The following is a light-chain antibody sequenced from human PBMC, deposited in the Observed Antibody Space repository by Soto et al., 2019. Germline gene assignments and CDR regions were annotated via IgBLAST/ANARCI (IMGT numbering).Light chain of an antibody. V-gene: IGLV2-11*01. J-gene: IGLJ1*01. CDR3: CSYAGSYTYV. Sequence: QSALTQPRSVSGSPGRSVTISCTGTSSDVGGYNYVSWYQQHPGKAPKPMIYDVNKRPSGVPDRFSGSKSGNTASLTISGLQAEDEADYYCCSYAGSYTYVFGTETKLTVL. CDR1: SSDVGGYNY. CDR2: DVN.